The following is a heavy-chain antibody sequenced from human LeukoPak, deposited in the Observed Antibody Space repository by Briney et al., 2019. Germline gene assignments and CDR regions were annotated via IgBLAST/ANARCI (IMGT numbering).Heavy chain of an antibody. V-gene: IGHV4-59*01. Sequence: PSETLSLTCSVSGGSISSYCWSWIRQPPGKGLEWIGYIYYTGSTNYNPSLRSRLTISVDTSRNQFSLRLSSVTAADTAVYYCARGDPQATVPEGMDVWGHGTMVTVSS. CDR1: GGSISSYC. CDR2: IYYTGST. CDR3: ARGDPQATVPEGMDV. J-gene: IGHJ6*02. D-gene: IGHD4-17*01.